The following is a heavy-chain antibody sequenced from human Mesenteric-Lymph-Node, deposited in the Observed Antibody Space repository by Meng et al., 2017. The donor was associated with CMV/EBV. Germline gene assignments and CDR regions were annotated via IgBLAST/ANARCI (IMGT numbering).Heavy chain of an antibody. CDR2: IHHSGST. CDR1: GGSISTSNW. J-gene: IGHJ3*02. D-gene: IGHD3-16*01. CDR3: AREDFGAFDI. V-gene: IGHV4-4*02. Sequence: GSLRLSCAVSGGSISTSNWWSWVRQSPGKGLEWIGEIHHSGSTNYNPSLKSRVTISVDKSKNQFTVNLSSVTAADTAVYYCAREDFGAFDIWGQGAMVTVSS.